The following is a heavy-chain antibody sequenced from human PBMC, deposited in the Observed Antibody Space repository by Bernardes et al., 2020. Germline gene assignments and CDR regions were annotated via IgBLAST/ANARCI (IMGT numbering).Heavy chain of an antibody. CDR2: IYYSGST. V-gene: IGHV4-39*02. J-gene: IGHJ6*04. D-gene: IGHD2-2*02. CDR1: GGSISSSSYY. Sequence: SETLSLTCTVSGGSISSSSYYWGWIRQPPGKGLEWIGSIYYSGSTYYNPSLKSRVTISVDTSKNQFSLKLSSVTAADTAVYYCAREGDCSSTSCYRALYGMDVWGKGTTVTVSS. CDR3: AREGDCSSTSCYRALYGMDV.